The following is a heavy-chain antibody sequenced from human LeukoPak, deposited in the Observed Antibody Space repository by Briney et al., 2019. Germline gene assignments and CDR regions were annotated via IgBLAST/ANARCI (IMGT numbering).Heavy chain of an antibody. CDR1: GFTFDDYA. J-gene: IGHJ4*02. Sequence: PGRSLRLSCAVSGFTFDDYAMHWVRQVPGKGLEWVSGINWNSDSIGYADSVKGRFTTSRDNAKNSLYLQMNSLRAEDTAFYYCAINGGGDSGYGNFGYWGQGTLVTVSS. D-gene: IGHD5-12*01. CDR2: INWNSDSI. CDR3: AINGGGDSGYGNFGY. V-gene: IGHV3-9*01.